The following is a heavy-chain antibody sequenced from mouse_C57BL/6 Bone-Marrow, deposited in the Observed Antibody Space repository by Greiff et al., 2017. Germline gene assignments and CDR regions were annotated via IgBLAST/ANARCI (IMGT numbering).Heavy chain of an antibody. CDR3: TRGHWDDGDY. CDR1: GYTFTDYE. V-gene: IGHV1-15*01. D-gene: IGHD4-1*01. CDR2: IDPETGGT. J-gene: IGHJ2*01. Sequence: VQLQQSGAELVRPGASVTLSCKASGYTFTDYEMHWVKQTPVHGLEWIGAIDPETGGTAYNQKFKGKAILTADKSSSTAYMELRSLTSEDSAVYYSTRGHWDDGDYWGQGTTLTVSS.